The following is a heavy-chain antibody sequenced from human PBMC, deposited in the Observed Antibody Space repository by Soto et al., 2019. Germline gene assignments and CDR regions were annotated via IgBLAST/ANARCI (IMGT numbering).Heavy chain of an antibody. J-gene: IGHJ4*02. V-gene: IGHV5-51*01. CDR1: GYSFTSYW. CDR3: ARKTGNSGWYYYFDY. D-gene: IGHD6-19*01. Sequence: RGESLKISCKGSGYSFTSYWIGWVRQMPGKGLEWMGIIYPGDSDTRYSPSFQGQVTISADKSISTAYLQWSSLKASDTAMYYCARKTGNSGWYYYFDYWGQGTLVTVSS. CDR2: IYPGDSDT.